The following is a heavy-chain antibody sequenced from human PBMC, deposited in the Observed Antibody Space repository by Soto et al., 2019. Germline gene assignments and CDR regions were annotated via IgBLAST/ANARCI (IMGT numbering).Heavy chain of an antibody. CDR3: ARDESEGWVDY. Sequence: QVQLVESGGGVVQPGRSLRLSCAASGFTFSSYAMHWVRQAPGKGLEWVAVISYDGSNKYYADSVKGRFTISRDNSKNTLYLQMNSLRAEDTAVYYCARDESEGWVDYWGQGTLVTVSS. D-gene: IGHD1-26*01. CDR1: GFTFSSYA. V-gene: IGHV3-30-3*01. J-gene: IGHJ4*02. CDR2: ISYDGSNK.